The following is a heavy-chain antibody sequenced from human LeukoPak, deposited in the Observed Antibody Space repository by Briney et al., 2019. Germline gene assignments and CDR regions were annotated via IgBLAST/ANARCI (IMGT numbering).Heavy chain of an antibody. CDR2: ISSSGSTI. J-gene: IGHJ5*02. CDR3: AKDRRLGYGGNSGRAFDP. D-gene: IGHD4-23*01. Sequence: PGGSLRLSCAASGFTFSDYYMSWIRQAPGKGLEWVSYISSSGSTIYYADSVKGRFTISRDNAKNSLYLQMNSLRAEDTAVYYCAKDRRLGYGGNSGRAFDPWGQGTLVTVSS. V-gene: IGHV3-11*04. CDR1: GFTFSDYY.